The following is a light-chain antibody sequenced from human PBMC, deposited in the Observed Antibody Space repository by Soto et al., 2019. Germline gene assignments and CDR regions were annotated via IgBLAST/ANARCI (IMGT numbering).Light chain of an antibody. V-gene: IGLV2-23*02. CDR3: CADAGRSTYV. CDR1: SRDVGRYNF. CDR2: EVS. J-gene: IGLJ1*01. Sequence: QSVLTQPASVSGSPGQSITISCTRTSRDVGRYNFVSWYQQHPGKVTKVMIYEVSKRPSGVSDRFSGSKSGNTASLTISGLQAEDEADYYCCADAGRSTYVFGTGTKVTVL.